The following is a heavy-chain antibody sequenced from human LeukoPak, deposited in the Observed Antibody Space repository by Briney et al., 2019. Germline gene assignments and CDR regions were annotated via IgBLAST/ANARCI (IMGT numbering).Heavy chain of an antibody. Sequence: SETLSLTCTVSGGSISSSSYYWGWIRQPPGKGLEWIGSIYHSGSTYYNPSLKSRVTTSVDTSKNQFSLKLSSVTAADTAVYYCARDLIVPDAMTGSGSYSTDYWGQGTLTTVSS. CDR2: IYHSGST. CDR1: GGSISSSSYY. CDR3: ARDLIVPDAMTGSGSYSTDY. V-gene: IGHV4-39*07. J-gene: IGHJ4*02. D-gene: IGHD3-10*01.